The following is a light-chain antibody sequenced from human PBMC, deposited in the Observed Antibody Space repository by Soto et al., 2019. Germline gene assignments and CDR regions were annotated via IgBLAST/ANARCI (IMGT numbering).Light chain of an antibody. CDR2: AAS. V-gene: IGKV1-27*01. CDR1: QDISDY. J-gene: IGKJ1*01. Sequence: DIQMTQSPSALSASVGDRVTITCRASQDISDYLAWYQQRPGQGPNLLIYAASTLQSGVPSRFRRSGSGTDFTLTITGLQPEDFATYYCQNYNRPPWTFRQGTKVDIK. CDR3: QNYNRPPWT.